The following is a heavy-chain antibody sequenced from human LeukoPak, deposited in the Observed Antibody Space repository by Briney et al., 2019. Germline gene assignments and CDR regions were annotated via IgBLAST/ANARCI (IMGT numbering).Heavy chain of an antibody. V-gene: IGHV4-34*01. D-gene: IGHD5-12*01. CDR2: INHSGST. CDR1: GGSFSGYY. CDR3: ARTRRLPNPYNWFDP. J-gene: IGHJ5*02. Sequence: SETLSLTCAVYGGSFSGYYWSWIRQPPGKGLEWIGEINHSGSTNYNPSLKSRVTISVDTSKNQFSLKLSSVTAADTAVYYCARTRRLPNPYNWFDPWGQGTLVTVSS.